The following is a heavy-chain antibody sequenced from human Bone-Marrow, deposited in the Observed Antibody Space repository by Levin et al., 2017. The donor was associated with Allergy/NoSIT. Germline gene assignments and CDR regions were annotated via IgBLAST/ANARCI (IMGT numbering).Heavy chain of an antibody. J-gene: IGHJ4*02. Sequence: KPSETLSLTCTVSGGSISSSSYYWAWIRQPPGKGLEWIGSIYYSGRTYYSPSLKSRLTISVDTSMNQFSLKLSSVTAADTAIYYCARDLLAGARGYGYWGQGILVTVST. V-gene: IGHV4-39*07. CDR1: GGSISSSSYY. D-gene: IGHD2-2*03. CDR2: IYYSGRT. CDR3: ARDLLAGARGYGY.